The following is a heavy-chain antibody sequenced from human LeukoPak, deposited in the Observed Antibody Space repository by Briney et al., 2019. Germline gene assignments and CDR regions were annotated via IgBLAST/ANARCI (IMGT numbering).Heavy chain of an antibody. CDR3: TREGAAAAYGMDV. J-gene: IGHJ6*02. D-gene: IGHD6-13*01. CDR1: GFTFGDYA. CDR2: IRRRAFAETA. V-gene: IGHV3-49*04. Sequence: GGSLRLSCAASGFTFGDYAVSWVRRAPGRGLEWVGLIRRRAFAETADYAASVKGRFTISRDDSKSIAYLQMNSLKTEDTAVYYCTREGAAAAYGMDVWGQGTTVTVSS.